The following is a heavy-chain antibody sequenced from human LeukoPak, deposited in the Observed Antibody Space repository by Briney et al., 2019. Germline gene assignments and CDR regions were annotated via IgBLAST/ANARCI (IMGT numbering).Heavy chain of an antibody. V-gene: IGHV3-7*01. D-gene: IGHD2-15*01. Sequence: PGGSLRLSCAASGFTFSSYWMSWVGQAPGKGLEWVANIKQDGSEKYYADSAKGRFTISRDNANNSLYLQMNSLRVEDTAVYYCARDLRYGGIPSDYWGQGTLVTVSS. J-gene: IGHJ4*02. CDR1: GFTFSSYW. CDR2: IKQDGSEK. CDR3: ARDLRYGGIPSDY.